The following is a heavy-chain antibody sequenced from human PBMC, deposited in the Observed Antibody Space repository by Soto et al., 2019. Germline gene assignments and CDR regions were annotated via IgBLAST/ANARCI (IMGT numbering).Heavy chain of an antibody. CDR2: ISGIGGST. Sequence: GGSLRLSCAASGFTFTDYALSWVRQAPGKGLEWVATISGIGGSTYLADSVKGRLSISRDNSKNTLYLQMNSLRAEDTAVYYCAKVDYDILAGYSNPYYFDYWGQGTLVTVSS. CDR1: GFTFTDYA. J-gene: IGHJ4*02. V-gene: IGHV3-23*01. D-gene: IGHD3-9*01. CDR3: AKVDYDILAGYSNPYYFDY.